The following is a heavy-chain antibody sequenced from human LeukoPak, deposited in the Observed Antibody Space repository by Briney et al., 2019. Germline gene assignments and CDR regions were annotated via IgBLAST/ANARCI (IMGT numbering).Heavy chain of an antibody. CDR3: AKEHRSRYYYDSSGYYQRIDY. Sequence: PGGSLRLSCAASGFSFSSYGMHWVRQAPGKGLEWVAVISDDGTDKYYADSVKGRFTISRDNSNNTLYLQMNSLRPEDTAVYYCAKEHRSRYYYDSSGYYQRIDYWGQGTLVTVSS. V-gene: IGHV3-30*18. CDR1: GFSFSSYG. D-gene: IGHD3-22*01. J-gene: IGHJ4*02. CDR2: ISDDGTDK.